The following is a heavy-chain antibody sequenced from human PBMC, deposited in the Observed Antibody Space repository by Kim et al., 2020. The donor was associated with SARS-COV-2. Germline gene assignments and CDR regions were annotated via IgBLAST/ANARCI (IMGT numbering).Heavy chain of an antibody. V-gene: IGHV3-30*04. Sequence: GGSLRLSCAASGFTLSNFHMHWVRQAPGKGLEWVAIVFYDRDTKLYADSVKGRFTISRDNSGNTVYLDMTSLRTEDTAIFYCARESGAFDYWGQGTLVTVSS. J-gene: IGHJ4*02. CDR3: ARESGAFDY. CDR2: VFYDRDTK. CDR1: GFTLSNFH. D-gene: IGHD7-27*01.